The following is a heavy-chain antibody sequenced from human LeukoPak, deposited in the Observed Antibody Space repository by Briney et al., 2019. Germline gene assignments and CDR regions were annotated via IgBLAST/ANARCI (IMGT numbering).Heavy chain of an antibody. J-gene: IGHJ4*02. CDR3: AKKSLGTFDY. CDR2: VNSGGST. CDR1: GFTFSTYA. V-gene: IGHV3-23*01. Sequence: GGSLRLSCAASGFTFSTYAMSWVRQAPGKGLEWVSAVNSGGSTYYADSVKGRFTISRDNSKNTLYLQMNSLRAEDTAVYYCAKKSLGTFDYWGRGTLVTVSS. D-gene: IGHD3-16*01.